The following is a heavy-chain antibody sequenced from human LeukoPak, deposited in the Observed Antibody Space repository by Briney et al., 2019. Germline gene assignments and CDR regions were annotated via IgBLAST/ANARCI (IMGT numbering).Heavy chain of an antibody. CDR1: GFTFNNYA. Sequence: GGSLRLSCAASGFTFNNYAMTWVRQAPGKGLEWVSGISGSGGSTYYVDSVKGRFTISRDNSKNTLYLQMNSLREEDTALYFCAKNGGGQCYSHLDSWGQGNLVTVSS. CDR2: ISGSGGST. CDR3: AKNGGGQCYSHLDS. D-gene: IGHD2-21*01. V-gene: IGHV3-23*01. J-gene: IGHJ4*02.